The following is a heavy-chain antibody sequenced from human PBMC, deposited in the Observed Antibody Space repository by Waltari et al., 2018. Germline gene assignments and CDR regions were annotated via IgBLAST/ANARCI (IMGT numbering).Heavy chain of an antibody. J-gene: IGHJ6*03. CDR2: ISGSGGST. V-gene: IGHV3-23*01. CDR1: GFTFSSYA. D-gene: IGHD5-18*01. Sequence: EVQLLESGGGLVQPGGSLSLSCAASGFTFSSYAMSWVRQAPGKGLEWVSAISGSGGSTYYADSVKGRFTISRDNSKNTLYLQMNSLRAEDTAVYYCAKTLWIQLWLSLYMDVWGKGTTVTISS. CDR3: AKTLWIQLWLSLYMDV.